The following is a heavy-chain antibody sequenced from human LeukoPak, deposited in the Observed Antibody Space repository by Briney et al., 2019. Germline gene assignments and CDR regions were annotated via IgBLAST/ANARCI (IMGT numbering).Heavy chain of an antibody. V-gene: IGHV3-9*01. CDR2: ISWNSGSI. Sequence: GRSLRLSCAASGFTFDDYAMHWVRQAPEKGLEWVSGISWNSGSIGYADSVKGRFTISRDNAKNSLYLQMNSLRAEDTALYYCAKDMGRGYSSSWYVFDYWGQGTLVTVSS. J-gene: IGHJ4*02. CDR3: AKDMGRGYSSSWYVFDY. D-gene: IGHD6-13*01. CDR1: GFTFDDYA.